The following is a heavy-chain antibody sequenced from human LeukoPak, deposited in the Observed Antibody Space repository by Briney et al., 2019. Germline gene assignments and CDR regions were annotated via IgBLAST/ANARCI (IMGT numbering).Heavy chain of an antibody. CDR1: GFTFSSYA. V-gene: IGHV3-23*01. CDR2: ISGSGDNT. D-gene: IGHD4-11*01. J-gene: IGHJ4*02. CDR3: AKNRGNYYYFAY. Sequence: GGSLRLSCAASGFTFSSYAMSWVRQAPGKGLEWVSAISGSGDNTYYADSVKDRFTISRDKSKNTLYLQMNRLGAEDTAVYYCAKNRGNYYYFAYWGQRTLVTVSS.